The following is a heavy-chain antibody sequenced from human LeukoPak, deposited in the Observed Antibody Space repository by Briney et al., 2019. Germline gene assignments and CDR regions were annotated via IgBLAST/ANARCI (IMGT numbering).Heavy chain of an antibody. CDR2: INYSGSA. V-gene: IGHV4-38-2*01. CDR3: ARREGSGPNKDWFDP. Sequence: PSETLSLTCAVSGYSISSDNYWVWIRQPPGKGLEWIGYINYSGSASYNPSLKSRGTMSVDTSTNQFSLKLRSVTAADTAVYYCARREGSGPNKDWFDPWGQGILVTVSS. J-gene: IGHJ5*02. D-gene: IGHD6-19*01. CDR1: GYSISSDNY.